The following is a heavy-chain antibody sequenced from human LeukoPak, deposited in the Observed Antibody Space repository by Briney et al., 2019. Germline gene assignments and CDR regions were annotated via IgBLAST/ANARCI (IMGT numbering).Heavy chain of an antibody. CDR1: GNSISSGDNY. J-gene: IGHJ6*03. CDR3: ARYYYYYMDV. Sequence: SETLSLTCTVSGNSISSGDNYWSWIRQPAGKGLEWIGRIYTSGSTNYNPSLKSRVTISGDTSKNQFSLRLSSVTAADTAVYYCARYYYYYMDVWGKGTTVTVSS. V-gene: IGHV4-61*02. CDR2: IYTSGST.